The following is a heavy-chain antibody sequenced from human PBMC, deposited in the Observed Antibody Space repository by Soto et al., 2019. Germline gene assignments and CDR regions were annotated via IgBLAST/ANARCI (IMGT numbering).Heavy chain of an antibody. Sequence: PSETLSLTCTVSGGSISSYYWSWIRQPPGKGLEWIGYIYYSGSTNYNPSLKSRVTISVDTSKNQFSLYLQMNSLRAEDTAVYYCAKDGLGAYSYGSYYFDYWGQGTLVTVS. D-gene: IGHD5-18*01. CDR1: GGSISSYY. V-gene: IGHV4-59*12. J-gene: IGHJ4*01. CDR2: IYYSGST. CDR3: AKDGLGAYSYGSYYFDY.